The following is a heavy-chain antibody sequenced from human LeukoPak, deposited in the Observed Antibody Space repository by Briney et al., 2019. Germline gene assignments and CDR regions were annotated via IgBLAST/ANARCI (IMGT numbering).Heavy chain of an antibody. Sequence: SEALSVTCTVSGGSISSSSYYGGWIRQPPGEGRGWIRSIYYRGSTNYNPSLKSRVAISVDTSKNQYSLKLSSVTAADTAVYYCAGLSGSTMYFDYWGQGTLVTVSS. D-gene: IGHD1-26*01. V-gene: IGHV4-39*01. CDR2: IYYRGST. J-gene: IGHJ4*02. CDR3: AGLSGSTMYFDY. CDR1: GGSISSSSYY.